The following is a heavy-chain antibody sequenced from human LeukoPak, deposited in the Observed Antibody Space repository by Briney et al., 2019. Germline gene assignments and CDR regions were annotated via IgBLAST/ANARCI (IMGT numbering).Heavy chain of an antibody. CDR3: AKGVWFWETDYYYYMDV. J-gene: IGHJ6*03. CDR1: GFTVSSNY. CDR2: IYSGGST. Sequence: GGSLRLSCAASGFTVSSNYMSWVRQAPGKGLEWVSAIYSGGSTYYADSVKGRFTISSDNSTNTLYLQMNSLRAEDTAVYYCAKGVWFWETDYYYYMDVWGKGTTVTVSS. D-gene: IGHD3-10*01. V-gene: IGHV3-53*01.